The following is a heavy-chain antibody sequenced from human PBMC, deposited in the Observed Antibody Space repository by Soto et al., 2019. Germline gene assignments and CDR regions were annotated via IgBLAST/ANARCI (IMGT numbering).Heavy chain of an antibody. D-gene: IGHD6-13*01. CDR2: MSYDGTKE. Sequence: GGSLRLSCAASGFTLTTYGMHWVRQAPGKGLEWGAAMSYDGTKEYYADSVKGRFTISRDSSRNTLFLQLNSLRAEDTAVYYCAKEFGSTWIDHWGEGTLVTVS. J-gene: IGHJ4*02. V-gene: IGHV3-30*18. CDR3: AKEFGSTWIDH. CDR1: GFTLTTYG.